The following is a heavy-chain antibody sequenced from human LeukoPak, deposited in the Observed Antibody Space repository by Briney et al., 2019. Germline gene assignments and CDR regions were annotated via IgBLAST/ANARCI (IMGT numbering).Heavy chain of an antibody. D-gene: IGHD1-1*01. CDR2: INQFGYP. V-gene: IGHV4-34*01. Sequence: SETLSLTCSISGGSFRGYYWSWIRQSPGKGLEWIGDINQFGYPNYNPSLRTRVAISVDKSKNEFSLKVNSVTAADTAVYYCARGTGVQLERTFHYYYMDVWGKGTTVTISS. CDR3: ARGTGVQLERTFHYYYMDV. CDR1: GGSFRGYY. J-gene: IGHJ6*03.